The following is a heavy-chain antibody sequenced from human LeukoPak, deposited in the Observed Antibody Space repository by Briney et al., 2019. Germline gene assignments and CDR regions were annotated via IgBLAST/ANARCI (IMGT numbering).Heavy chain of an antibody. CDR3: ARPSPRLYSGSDYY. CDR2: INPNSGGT. J-gene: IGHJ4*02. V-gene: IGHV1-2*02. CDR1: GYTFTGYY. Sequence: ASVKVSYKASGYTFTGYYMHWVRQAPGQGLEWMGWINPNSGGTNYAQKFQGRVTMTRDTSISTAYMELSRLRSDDTAVYYCARPSPRLYSGSDYYWGQGTLVTVSS. D-gene: IGHD1-26*01.